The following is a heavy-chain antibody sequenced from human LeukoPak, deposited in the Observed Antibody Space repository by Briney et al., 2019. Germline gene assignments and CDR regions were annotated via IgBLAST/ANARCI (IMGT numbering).Heavy chain of an antibody. CDR2: INPNSGGT. CDR1: GSTFTGYF. J-gene: IGHJ4*01. CDR3: ARVGFGELWFDY. D-gene: IGHD3-10*01. V-gene: IGHV1-2*02. Sequence: ASVKVSCKTSGSTFTGYFMHWVRQAPGQGLEWMGWINPNSGGTNYAQKFQGRVTLTRDTSISTAYMELSRLRSDDTAVYYCARVGFGELWFDYWGHGTLVTVSS.